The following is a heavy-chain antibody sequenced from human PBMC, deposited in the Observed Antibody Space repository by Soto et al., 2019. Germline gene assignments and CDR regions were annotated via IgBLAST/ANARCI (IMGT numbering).Heavy chain of an antibody. D-gene: IGHD3-22*01. CDR3: ARIPTYYYDSSGYYTSYYFDY. CDR1: GFTFSSYW. V-gene: IGHV3-7*03. CDR2: IKQDGSEK. Sequence: GGSLRLSCAASGFTFSSYWMSWVRQAPGKGLEWVANIKQDGSEKYYVDSVKGRFTISRDNAKNSLYLQMNSLRAEDTAVYYCARIPTYYYDSSGYYTSYYFDYWGQGTLVTVSS. J-gene: IGHJ4*02.